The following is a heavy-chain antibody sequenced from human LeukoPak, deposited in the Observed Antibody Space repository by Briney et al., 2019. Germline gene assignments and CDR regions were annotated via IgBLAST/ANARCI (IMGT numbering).Heavy chain of an antibody. D-gene: IGHD6-19*01. CDR2: NSGTGDRT. CDR1: GFNFRIYA. V-gene: IGHV3-23*01. J-gene: IGHJ3*01. Sequence: PGGSLRLSCAVSGFNFRIYAVSWVRQAPGRGLEWVSSNSGTGDRTYYADSVKGRFTMFSDISNNTLYLQMSSLRSEDTAVYYCTKDRSSGWYFSAFADWGHGTVVTVSS. CDR3: TKDRSSGWYFSAFAD.